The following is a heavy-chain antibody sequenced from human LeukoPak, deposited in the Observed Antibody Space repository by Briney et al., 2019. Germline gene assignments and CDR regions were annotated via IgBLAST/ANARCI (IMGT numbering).Heavy chain of an antibody. CDR2: ISGSGDST. V-gene: IGHV3-23*01. Sequence: GGSLRLSCAASGFTFSSYAMSWVRQAPGKGLEWVSGISGSGDSTYYADSVKGRFTTSRDNSKNTLYLQMSSLRAEDTAVYYCTKIIVVLPSTISNPYYFDYWGQGTLVTVSS. CDR3: TKIIVVLPSTISNPYYFDY. J-gene: IGHJ4*02. CDR1: GFTFSSYA. D-gene: IGHD2-2*02.